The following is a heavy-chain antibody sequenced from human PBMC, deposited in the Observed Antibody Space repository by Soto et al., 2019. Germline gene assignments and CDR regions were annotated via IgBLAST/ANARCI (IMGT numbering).Heavy chain of an antibody. CDR2: IYYSGST. CDR3: ARHGGYDSRYYYYGMDV. V-gene: IGHV4-59*08. J-gene: IGHJ6*02. D-gene: IGHD5-12*01. CDR1: GGSISSYY. Sequence: PSETLSLTCTVSGGSISSYYWSWIRQPPGKGLEWIGYIYYSGSTNYNPSLKSRVTISVDTSKNQFSLKLSSVTAADTAVYYFARHGGYDSRYYYYGMDVWGQGTTVTVSS.